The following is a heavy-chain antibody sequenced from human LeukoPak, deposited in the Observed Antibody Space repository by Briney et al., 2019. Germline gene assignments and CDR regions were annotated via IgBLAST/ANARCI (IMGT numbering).Heavy chain of an antibody. CDR3: ARVGLTGTKLLSLRLYYMDV. V-gene: IGHV4-34*01. CDR1: GGSFSGYY. J-gene: IGHJ6*03. Sequence: SETLSLTCAVYGGSFSGYYWSWIRQPPGKGLEWIGEINHSGSTNYNPSLKSRVTISVDTSKNQFSLKLSSVTAADTAVYYCARVGLTGTKLLSLRLYYMDVWGKGTTVTVSS. D-gene: IGHD1-7*01. CDR2: INHSGST.